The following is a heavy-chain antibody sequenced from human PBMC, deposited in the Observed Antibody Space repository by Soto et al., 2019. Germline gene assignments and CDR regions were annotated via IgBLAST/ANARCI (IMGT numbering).Heavy chain of an antibody. J-gene: IGHJ4*02. Sequence: EVQLLESGGDLVQRGGSLRLSCVASGFSFDNYGMSWVRQAPGKGLEWVSAIKSDGTSTYYAASVKDRFTISRDNSKNTLYLQLNSLRAEDTAIYYCAQLGLMTFSHKHYFNHWGRGTLATVSS. CDR3: AQLGLMTFSHKHYFNH. V-gene: IGHV3-23*05. CDR2: IKSDGTST. D-gene: IGHD3-16*01. CDR1: GFSFDNYG.